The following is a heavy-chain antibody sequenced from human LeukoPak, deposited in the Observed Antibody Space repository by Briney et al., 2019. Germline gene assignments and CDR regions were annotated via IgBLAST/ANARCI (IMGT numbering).Heavy chain of an antibody. J-gene: IGHJ4*02. V-gene: IGHV4-34*01. CDR1: GGSFSGYY. Sequence: SETLSLTCAVYGGSFSGYYWSWIRQPPGKGLEWIGEINHSGSTNYNPSLKSRVTISVYTSKNQFSLRLSSVTAADTAMYYCARDRGSGLTDYWGQGTLVTVSS. CDR3: ARDRGSGLTDY. CDR2: INHSGST. D-gene: IGHD3-10*01.